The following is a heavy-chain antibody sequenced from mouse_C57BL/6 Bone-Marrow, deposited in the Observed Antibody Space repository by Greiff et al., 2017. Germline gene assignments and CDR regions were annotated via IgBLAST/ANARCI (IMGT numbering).Heavy chain of an antibody. J-gene: IGHJ1*03. Sequence: VQLQQSGAELVKPGASVKLSCTASGFNIKDYYMHWVKQRTEQGLEWIGRIDPEDGETKYAPKFQGKATLTADTSSNPAYLQLSSRTSEDTAVYYCASPRGYHWYFDVWGTGTTVTVSS. D-gene: IGHD2-2*01. CDR3: ASPRGYHWYFDV. V-gene: IGHV14-2*01. CDR1: GFNIKDYY. CDR2: IDPEDGET.